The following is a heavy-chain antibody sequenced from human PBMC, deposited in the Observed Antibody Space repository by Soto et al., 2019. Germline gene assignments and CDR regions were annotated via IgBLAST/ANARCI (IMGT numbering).Heavy chain of an antibody. Sequence: ASVKVSCKASGYTFTSYYMHWVRQAPGQGLEWMGIINPSGGSTSYAQKFQGRVTMTRDTSTSTVYMELSSLRSEDTAVYYCARYQRRTGTEKYGMDVWGQGTTVTVS. CDR1: GYTFTSYY. D-gene: IGHD1-1*01. CDR3: ARYQRRTGTEKYGMDV. V-gene: IGHV1-46*01. J-gene: IGHJ6*02. CDR2: INPSGGST.